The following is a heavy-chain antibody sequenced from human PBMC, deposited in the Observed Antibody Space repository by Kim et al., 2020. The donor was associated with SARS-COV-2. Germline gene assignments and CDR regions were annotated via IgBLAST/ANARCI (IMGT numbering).Heavy chain of an antibody. D-gene: IGHD3-22*01. J-gene: IGHJ4*02. CDR3: AKDGNYYYDSSGSFDY. Sequence: GGSLRLSCAASGFTFSSYAMSWVRQAPGKGLEWVSAISGSGGSTYYADSVKGRFTISRDNSKNTLYLQMNSLRAEATAVYYCAKDGNYYYDSSGSFDYWGQGTLVTVSA. CDR2: ISGSGGST. CDR1: GFTFSSYA. V-gene: IGHV3-23*01.